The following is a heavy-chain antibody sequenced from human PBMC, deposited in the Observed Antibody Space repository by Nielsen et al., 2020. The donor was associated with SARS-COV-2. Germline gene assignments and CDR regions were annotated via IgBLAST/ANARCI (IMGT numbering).Heavy chain of an antibody. CDR1: GFTFDHYA. V-gene: IGHV3-33*05. J-gene: IGHJ4*02. CDR2: ISYDGIKK. Sequence: GESLKISCAASGFTFDHYAMHWVRQAPGKGLEWVAVISYDGIKKYYGDSVKGRFTISRDTSQNTLFLEMNSLRAEDTAVYYCARDPIVGSTGWYFDYWGQGTLVTLSS. D-gene: IGHD1-26*01. CDR3: ARDPIVGSTGWYFDY.